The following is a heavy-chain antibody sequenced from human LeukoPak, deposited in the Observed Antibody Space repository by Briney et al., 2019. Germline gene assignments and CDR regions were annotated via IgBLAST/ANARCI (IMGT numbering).Heavy chain of an antibody. D-gene: IGHD3-9*01. J-gene: IGHJ4*02. V-gene: IGHV1-46*01. Sequence: ASVKVSCKASGYTFTSSYIHWVRQAPGQGLEWMGIINPSGGSTSYAQKFQGRVTITRDTSTSTVYMELSSLRSEDTAVYYCARWGNDILTGYSDWGQGTLVTVSS. CDR1: GYTFTSSY. CDR2: INPSGGST. CDR3: ARWGNDILTGYSD.